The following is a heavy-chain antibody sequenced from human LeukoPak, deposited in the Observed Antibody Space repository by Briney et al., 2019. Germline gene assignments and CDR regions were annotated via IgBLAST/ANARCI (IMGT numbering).Heavy chain of an antibody. D-gene: IGHD2-15*01. Sequence: GESLKISCKASGYSFTSFWIGWVRQMPGNGLEWMGIIYPGDSDTRYSPSFQGQVTISIDKSISTAYLQWSSLKASDSAIYYCARLLGYSADYWGQGTLVTVSS. CDR2: IYPGDSDT. CDR3: ARLLGYSADY. V-gene: IGHV5-51*01. J-gene: IGHJ4*02. CDR1: GYSFTSFW.